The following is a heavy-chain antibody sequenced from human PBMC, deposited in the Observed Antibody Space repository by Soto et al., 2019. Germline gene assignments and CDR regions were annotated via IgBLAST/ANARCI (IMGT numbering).Heavy chain of an antibody. V-gene: IGHV5-10-1*01. CDR1: GYSFTSYW. J-gene: IGHJ6*02. D-gene: IGHD3-22*01. Sequence: PGESLKISCKGSGYSFTSYWISWVRQMPGKGLEWMGRIDPSDSYTNYSPSFQGHVTISADKSISTAYLQWSSLKASDTAMYYCASVWRGYSRYYCGMDVWGQGTTVTVSS. CDR3: ASVWRGYSRYYCGMDV. CDR2: IDPSDSYT.